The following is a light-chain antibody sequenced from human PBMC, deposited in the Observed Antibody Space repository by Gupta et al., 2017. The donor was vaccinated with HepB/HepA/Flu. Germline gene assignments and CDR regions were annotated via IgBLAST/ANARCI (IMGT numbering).Light chain of an antibody. CDR2: DAS. CDR3: QQPATQRLT. Sequence: EIVLTQSPATLSLSPGERATLSCRASQSVSSYLAWYQQKPGQAPRLLIYDASNRATGRNLARFSGSGSGTDFTLTISSLEPEDFAVYYCQQPATQRLTFGGGTKVEIK. J-gene: IGKJ4*01. CDR1: QSVSSY. V-gene: IGKV3-11*01.